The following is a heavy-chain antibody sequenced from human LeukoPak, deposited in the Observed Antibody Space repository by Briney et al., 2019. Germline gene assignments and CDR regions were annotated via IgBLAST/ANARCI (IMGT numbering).Heavy chain of an antibody. CDR3: ARESGGSYSYNWFDP. D-gene: IGHD1-26*01. J-gene: IGHJ5*02. CDR2: ISSSGSTI. Sequence: GGSLRLSCAASGFTVSSNFMSWVRQAPGKGLEWVSYISSSGSTIYYADSVKGRFTISRDNAKNSLYLQMNSLRAEDTAVYYCARESGGSYSYNWFDPWGQGTLVTVSS. V-gene: IGHV3-11*04. CDR1: GFTVSSNF.